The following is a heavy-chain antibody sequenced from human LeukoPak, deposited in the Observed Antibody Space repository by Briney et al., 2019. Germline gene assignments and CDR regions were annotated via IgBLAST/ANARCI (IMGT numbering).Heavy chain of an antibody. V-gene: IGHV3-15*01. Sequence: PGGSLRLSCAASGFTFSNDWMAWVRQVPGKGLEWLGRIKSKTDGETADYAAPVRGRFFISRDDRKDTLYVEINSLKTEDTGIYYSTIVLRPYRGSGYRNWFDPWGRGTLVTVSS. CDR2: IKSKTDGETA. CDR3: TIVLRPYRGSGYRNWFDP. J-gene: IGHJ5*02. CDR1: GFTFSNDW. D-gene: IGHD3-22*01.